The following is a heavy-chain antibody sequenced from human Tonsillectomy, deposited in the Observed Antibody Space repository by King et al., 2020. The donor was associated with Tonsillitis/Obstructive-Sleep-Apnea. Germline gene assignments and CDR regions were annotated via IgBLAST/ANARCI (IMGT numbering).Heavy chain of an antibody. Sequence: VQLVESGAEVKKPGESLRISCTGSGYSFTSYWITWVRQLPGKGLECMGRIDPSDSYTNYSPSFQGHVTISADKSISTAYLQWSSLKASDTAMYYCVRRMWDNGNYQGWFDPWGQGTLVTVSS. V-gene: IGHV5-10-1*03. D-gene: IGHD1-7*01. CDR2: IDPSDSYT. CDR3: VRRMWDNGNYQGWFDP. J-gene: IGHJ5*02. CDR1: GYSFTSYW.